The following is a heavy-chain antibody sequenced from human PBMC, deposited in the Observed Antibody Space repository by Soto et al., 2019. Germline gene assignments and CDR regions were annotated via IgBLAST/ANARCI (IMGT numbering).Heavy chain of an antibody. D-gene: IGHD2-21*02. V-gene: IGHV1-46*01. Sequence: ASVKVSCKASGYTFTSYYMHWVRQAPGQGLEWMGIINPSGGSTSYAQKFQGRVTITRDTSASTAYMELSSLRSEDTAVYYCARSIVVVTTLDYWGQGTLVTVSS. J-gene: IGHJ4*02. CDR3: ARSIVVVTTLDY. CDR2: INPSGGST. CDR1: GYTFTSYY.